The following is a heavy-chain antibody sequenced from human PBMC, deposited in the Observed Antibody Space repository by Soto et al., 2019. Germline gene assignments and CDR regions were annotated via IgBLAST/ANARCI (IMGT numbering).Heavy chain of an antibody. V-gene: IGHV3-53*01. CDR3: ARGKSGYLTFDF. J-gene: IGHJ4*02. CDR2: VYSGSAT. D-gene: IGHD3-22*01. Sequence: GGSLRLSCAASGFIVSDNYMNWVRQAPGEGLEWLSVVYSGSATYYADSVKGRFTISRDNSKNTVFLHMNSLRVEDTAVYYCARGKSGYLTFDFWGQGTQVTVSS. CDR1: GFIVSDNY.